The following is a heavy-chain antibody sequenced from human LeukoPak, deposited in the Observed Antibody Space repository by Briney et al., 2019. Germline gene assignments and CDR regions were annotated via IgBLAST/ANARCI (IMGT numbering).Heavy chain of an antibody. J-gene: IGHJ6*04. Sequence: SGTLSLTCAVSGGSISSSNWWSWVRQPPGKGLEWIGEIYHSGSTNYNPSLKSRVTISVDKSKSQFSLKLSSVTAADTAVYYCARVPWDIVVVPAASRPTYYYYGMDVWAKGPRSPSPQ. V-gene: IGHV4-4*02. CDR3: ARVPWDIVVVPAASRPTYYYYGMDV. CDR1: GGSISSSNW. D-gene: IGHD2-2*01. CDR2: IYHSGST.